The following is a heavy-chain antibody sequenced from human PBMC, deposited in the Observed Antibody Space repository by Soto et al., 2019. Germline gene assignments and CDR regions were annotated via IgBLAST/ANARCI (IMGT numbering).Heavy chain of an antibody. J-gene: IGHJ6*02. CDR3: ATTLTTNGMDV. Sequence: QVQLVESGGGLVKPGGSLRLSCAASGFTFSAYYMTWIRQAPGKGLEWVSYIDPNGNIIYYADSVKARFTVSRDNAKTSLYLQMNSLRVEDTAVYYCATTLTTNGMDVWGQGTTVTVSS. D-gene: IGHD4-4*01. CDR1: GFTFSAYY. V-gene: IGHV3-11*01. CDR2: IDPNGNII.